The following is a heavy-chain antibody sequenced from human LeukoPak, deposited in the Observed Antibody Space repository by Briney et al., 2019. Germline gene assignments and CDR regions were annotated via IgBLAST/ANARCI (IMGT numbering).Heavy chain of an antibody. J-gene: IGHJ4*02. V-gene: IGHV4-34*01. D-gene: IGHD3-22*01. CDR1: GGSFSGYY. Sequence: PSETLSLTCAVYGGSFSGYYWSWIRQPPGKGLEWIGEINHSGSTNYNPSLKSRVTISVDTSKNQFSLKLSSVTAADTAVYYCARVKVYDSSGYYYVDYWGQGTLVTVSS. CDR3: ARVKVYDSSGYYYVDY. CDR2: INHSGST.